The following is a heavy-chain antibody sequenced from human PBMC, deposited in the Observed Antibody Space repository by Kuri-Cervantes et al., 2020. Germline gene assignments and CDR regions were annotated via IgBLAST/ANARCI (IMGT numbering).Heavy chain of an antibody. V-gene: IGHV3-11*04. CDR2: ISSSGTTI. D-gene: IGHD3-22*01. CDR1: GFTFSDYY. Sequence: GESLKISCAASGFTFSDYYINWIRQAPGRGLEWVSYISSSGTTIFYADSVKGRFTISRDNSKNTLYLQMNSLRAEDTAVYYCARVTWGDDSSGSPSDYWGQGTLVTVSS. CDR3: ARVTWGDDSSGSPSDY. J-gene: IGHJ4*02.